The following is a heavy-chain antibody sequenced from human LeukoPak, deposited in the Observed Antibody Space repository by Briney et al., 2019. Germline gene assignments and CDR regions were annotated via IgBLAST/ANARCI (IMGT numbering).Heavy chain of an antibody. Sequence: SETLSLTCAVYGGSFSGYYWNWIRQPPGKGLEWIGEINHSGSTTYNRSLKSRVTISLDTSKNQFSLKLSSVTAADTAVYYCARTLDSRRYIVRRPYSMDVWGQGTTVTVSS. CDR2: INHSGST. D-gene: IGHD3-22*01. CDR3: ARTLDSRRYIVRRPYSMDV. CDR1: GGSFSGYY. J-gene: IGHJ6*02. V-gene: IGHV4-34*01.